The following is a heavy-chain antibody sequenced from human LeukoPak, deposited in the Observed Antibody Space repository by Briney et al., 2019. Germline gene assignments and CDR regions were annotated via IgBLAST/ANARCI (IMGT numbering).Heavy chain of an antibody. CDR3: ARACSGGSCYLAAFDI. V-gene: IGHV3-23*01. CDR2: ISVSGDST. CDR1: GFSFSTYA. J-gene: IGHJ3*02. D-gene: IGHD2-15*01. Sequence: GGSLRLFCAASGFSFSTYAMSWVRQAPGKGLEWVSAISVSGDSTYYADSVKGRFPISRDNSKNTLYLQMNSLRVEDTAVYYCARACSGGSCYLAAFDIWGQGTRVTVSS.